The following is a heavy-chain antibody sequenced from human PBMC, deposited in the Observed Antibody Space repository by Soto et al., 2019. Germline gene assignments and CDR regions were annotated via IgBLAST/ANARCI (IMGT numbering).Heavy chain of an antibody. CDR3: ATGIAGSYAY. CDR1: GFTFRNAW. D-gene: IGHD1-26*01. CDR2: ILSKADGGET. Sequence: GGSLRLFCVDSGFTFRNAWMNWVRPAPGKGLEWVGRILSKADGGETDYIAPVKDRFLISRDDSKKTLYLQMNNLKTEDTGVYYCATGIAGSYAYWGPGTLVTVSS. J-gene: IGHJ4*02. V-gene: IGHV3-15*07.